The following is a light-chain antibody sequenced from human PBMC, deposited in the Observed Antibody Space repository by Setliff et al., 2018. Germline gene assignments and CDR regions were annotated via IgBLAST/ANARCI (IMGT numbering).Light chain of an antibody. CDR3: SSYTSSSTRV. J-gene: IGLJ1*01. CDR1: SSDVGYYNY. Sequence: ALTQPASVSGSPGQSITISCTGTSSDVGYYNYVSWYQQHPGKAPKLMIYEVSNRPSGVSNRFSGSKSGSTASLTISGLQAEDEADYYCSSYTSSSTRVFGTGTKVTVL. CDR2: EVS. V-gene: IGLV2-14*01.